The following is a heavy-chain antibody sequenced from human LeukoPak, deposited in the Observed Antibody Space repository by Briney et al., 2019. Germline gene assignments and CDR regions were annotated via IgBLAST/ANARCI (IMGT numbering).Heavy chain of an antibody. CDR1: GFTFSSYW. D-gene: IGHD5-24*01. J-gene: IGHJ4*02. V-gene: IGHV3-7*01. CDR3: ARDEMATRGYFDY. CDR2: IKQDGSEK. Sequence: GGSLRLSCAASGFTFSSYWMSWVRQAPGKGLEWVANIKQDGSEKYYVDSVKGRFTISRDNAKNSLYLQMNSLRAEEMAVYYCARDEMATRGYFDYWGQGTLVTVSS.